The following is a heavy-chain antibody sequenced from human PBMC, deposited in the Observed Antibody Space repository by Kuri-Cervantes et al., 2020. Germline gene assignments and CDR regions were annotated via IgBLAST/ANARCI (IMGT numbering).Heavy chain of an antibody. CDR1: GFTFSSYG. D-gene: IGHD6-13*01. V-gene: IGHV3-33*01. CDR3: ARDILAAAGTS. Sequence: GGSLRLSCAASGFTFSSYGMHWVRQAPGKGLEWVAVIWYDGSNKYYADSVKSRFTISRDNSKNTLYLQMNSLRAEDTAVYYCARDILAAAGTSWGQGTLVTVSS. CDR2: IWYDGSNK. J-gene: IGHJ4*02.